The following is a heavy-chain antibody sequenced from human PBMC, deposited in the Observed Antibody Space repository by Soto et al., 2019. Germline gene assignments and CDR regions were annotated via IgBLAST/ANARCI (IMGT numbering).Heavy chain of an antibody. Sequence: QVQLQQWGAGLLKPSETLSLTCAVYGGSFSGYYWSWIRQPPGKGLEWIGEINHSGSTNYNPSLKSRVTISVDTSKNQFSLKLSSVTAADTAVYYCASLVSSRWYPYFDYWGQGTLVTVSS. CDR1: GGSFSGYY. CDR2: INHSGST. J-gene: IGHJ4*02. D-gene: IGHD6-13*01. V-gene: IGHV4-34*01. CDR3: ASLVSSRWYPYFDY.